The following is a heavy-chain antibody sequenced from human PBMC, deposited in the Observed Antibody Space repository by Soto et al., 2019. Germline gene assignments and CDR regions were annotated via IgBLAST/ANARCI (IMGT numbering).Heavy chain of an antibody. D-gene: IGHD2-2*01. CDR1: DGSFSGYY. CDR2: IHLSGDNI. V-gene: IGHV3-11*04. Sequence: LTCAVYDGSFSGYYWSWIRQPPGKGLEWVSYIHLSGDNIYYANSVKGRFTVSRDSATSSLSLQMSSLRADDTAVYYCVRAACTSCYGFQHWGPGTLVTVSS. CDR3: VRAACTSCYGFQH. J-gene: IGHJ1*01.